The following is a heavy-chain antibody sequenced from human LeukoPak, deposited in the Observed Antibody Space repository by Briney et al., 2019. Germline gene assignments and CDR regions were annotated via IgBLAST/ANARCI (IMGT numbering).Heavy chain of an antibody. CDR3: ARENRSGWYGNAFDI. V-gene: IGHV4-34*01. D-gene: IGHD6-19*01. CDR2: IYHSGST. CDR1: GGSFSGYY. J-gene: IGHJ3*02. Sequence: PSETLSLTCAVYGGSFSGYYWSWIRQPPGKGPEWIGEIYHSGSTNYNPSLKSRVTISVDTSKNQFSLKLSSVTAADTAVYYCARENRSGWYGNAFDIWGQGTMVTVSS.